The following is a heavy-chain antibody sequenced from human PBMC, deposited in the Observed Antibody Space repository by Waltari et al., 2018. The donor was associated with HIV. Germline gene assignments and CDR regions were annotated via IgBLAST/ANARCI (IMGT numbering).Heavy chain of an antibody. CDR1: GFTFSSYA. D-gene: IGHD6-19*01. V-gene: IGHV3-30*18. CDR3: AKGASGWSPGY. Sequence: QVQLVESGGGVVQPGRSLRLSCAASGFTFSSYAMHWVRQAPGKGLGWVAVISYYGNNKDYADSVKGRFTISRDNSKNTLYLQMNSLRAEDTAVYYCAKGASGWSPGYWGQGTLVTVSS. J-gene: IGHJ4*02. CDR2: ISYYGNNK.